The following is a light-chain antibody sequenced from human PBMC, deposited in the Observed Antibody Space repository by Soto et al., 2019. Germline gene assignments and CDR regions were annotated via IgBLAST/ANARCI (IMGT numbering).Light chain of an antibody. CDR1: QDIRNY. J-gene: IGKJ4*01. V-gene: IGKV1-9*01. CDR2: GTS. Sequence: DIQLTQSPSFLSASVGDRVTITCRASQDIRNYLAWYQQKPGKAPKLLIYGTSTLQSGVPSRFSGSGSGTEFTLTISSLQPEDFATYYCQQVNSYPLTFGGGTKVDIK. CDR3: QQVNSYPLT.